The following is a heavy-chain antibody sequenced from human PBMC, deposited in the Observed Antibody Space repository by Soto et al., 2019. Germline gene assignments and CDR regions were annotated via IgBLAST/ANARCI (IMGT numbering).Heavy chain of an antibody. Sequence: GESLKISCKVAGNSFSNYWVAWGRQMPGKGLEWMGIVFPGDSDTTYSPSFRGQVTFSADQSISTAFLQWRSLKASDTAVYYCARRRLYCSGVSCYGTKGFDFWGQGTKVTVSS. J-gene: IGHJ4*02. CDR3: ARRRLYCSGVSCYGTKGFDF. V-gene: IGHV5-51*01. CDR1: GNSFSNYW. D-gene: IGHD2-15*01. CDR2: VFPGDSDT.